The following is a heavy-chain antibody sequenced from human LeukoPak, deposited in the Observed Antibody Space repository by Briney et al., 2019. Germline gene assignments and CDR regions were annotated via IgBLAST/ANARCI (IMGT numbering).Heavy chain of an antibody. CDR1: GGSISSGGYY. D-gene: IGHD6-13*01. J-gene: IGHJ4*02. CDR3: ARAGSSWYSAHPVDY. V-gene: IGHV4-31*03. CDR2: IYYSGST. Sequence: SETLSLTCTVSGGSISSGGYYWSWIRQHPGKGLEWIGYIYYSGSTYYNPSLKSRLTISVDTSKNQFSLKLSSVTAADTAVYYCARAGSSWYSAHPVDYWGQGTLVTVSS.